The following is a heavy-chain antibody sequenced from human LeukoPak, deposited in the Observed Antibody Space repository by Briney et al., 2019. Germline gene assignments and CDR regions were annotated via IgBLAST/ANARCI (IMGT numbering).Heavy chain of an antibody. CDR1: GGSISSGDYY. CDR3: ARGRRYCSGGSCQENWFDP. D-gene: IGHD2-15*01. CDR2: IYYSGST. V-gene: IGHV4-30-4*01. Sequence: PSETLSLTCTVSGGSISSGDYYWRWLRQPPGKGLEWIGYIYYSGSTYYNPSLKSRVTISVDTSKNQFSLKLSSVTAADTAVYYCARGRRYCSGGSCQENWFDPWGQGTLVTVSS. J-gene: IGHJ5*02.